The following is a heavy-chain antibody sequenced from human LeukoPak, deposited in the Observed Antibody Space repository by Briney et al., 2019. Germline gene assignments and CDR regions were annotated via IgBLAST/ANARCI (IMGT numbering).Heavy chain of an antibody. Sequence: PSETLSLTCTVSGGSISSGGYYWSWIRQHPGKGLERIGYIYYSGSTYYNPSLKSRVTISVDTSKNQFSLKLSSVTAADTAVYYCARDRPPFSGGYYYYGMDVWGQGTTVTVSS. D-gene: IGHD2-15*01. J-gene: IGHJ6*02. CDR1: GGSISSGGYY. CDR3: ARDRPPFSGGYYYYGMDV. CDR2: IYYSGST. V-gene: IGHV4-31*03.